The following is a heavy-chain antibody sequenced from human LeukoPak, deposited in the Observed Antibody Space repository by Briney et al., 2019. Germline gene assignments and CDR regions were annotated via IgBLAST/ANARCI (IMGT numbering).Heavy chain of an antibody. CDR1: GFTFSTYT. Sequence: GRSLRLSCAASGFTFSTYTMHWVRQAPGKGLEWVALLSYDGSNKYYADSVKGRFTISRDNSKNTLYLQMNSLRAEDTAVYYCARDSYYYGSGSPPGAFDIWGQGTMVTVSS. D-gene: IGHD3-10*01. J-gene: IGHJ3*02. CDR3: ARDSYYYGSGSPPGAFDI. CDR2: LSYDGSNK. V-gene: IGHV3-30-3*01.